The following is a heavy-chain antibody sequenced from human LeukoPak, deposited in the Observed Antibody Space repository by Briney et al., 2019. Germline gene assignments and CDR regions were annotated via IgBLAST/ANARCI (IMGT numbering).Heavy chain of an antibody. CDR1: GFTFDDYA. J-gene: IGHJ5*01. Sequence: GGSLRLSCAASGFTFDDYAMHWVRQAPGKGLEWVSGISWNSGSIAYADSVKGRFTISRDSSGNIISLQMNNLTTEDTATYYCAREKFDSWGQGALVTVSP. CDR3: AREKFDS. V-gene: IGHV3-9*01. CDR2: ISWNSGSI.